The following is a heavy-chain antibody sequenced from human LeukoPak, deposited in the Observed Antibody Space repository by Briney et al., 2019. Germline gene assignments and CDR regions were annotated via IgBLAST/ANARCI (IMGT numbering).Heavy chain of an antibody. CDR1: GFIFSSYA. J-gene: IGHJ4*02. V-gene: IGHV3-23*01. Sequence: PGGSLRLSCEASGFIFSSYAMSWVRQAPGKGLEWVSAISGSGSRAYYPDSVKGRFTISRDNSKKTLYLQMNNLRAEDTAVYYCAKGDHIEDMVWWGQGTLVTVSS. D-gene: IGHD2-15*01. CDR2: ISGSGSRA. CDR3: AKGDHIEDMVW.